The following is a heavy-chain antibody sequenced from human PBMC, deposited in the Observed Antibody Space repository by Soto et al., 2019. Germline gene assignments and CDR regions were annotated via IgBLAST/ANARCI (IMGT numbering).Heavy chain of an antibody. D-gene: IGHD2-21*02. CDR2: IIPIFGTA. J-gene: IGHJ5*02. CDR1: GGTFSSYA. V-gene: IGHV1-69*13. Sequence: GASVKVSCKASGGTFSSYAISWVRQAPGQGLEWMGGIIPIFGTANYAQKFQGRVTITADESTSTAYMELSSLRSEDTAVYYCARDPAYCGGDCYRVNWFDPWGQGALVTVSS. CDR3: ARDPAYCGGDCYRVNWFDP.